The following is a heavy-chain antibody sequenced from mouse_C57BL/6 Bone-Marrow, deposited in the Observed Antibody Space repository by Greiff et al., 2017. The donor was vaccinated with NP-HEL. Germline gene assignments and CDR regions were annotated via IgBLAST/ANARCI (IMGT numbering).Heavy chain of an antibody. Sequence: VQLQESGPGLVAPSQSLSITCTVSGFSLTSYGVHWVRQPPGKGLEWLVVIWSDGSTTYNSALKSRLSISKDNSKSQVFLKMNSLQTDDTAMYYCARTYGSSYAWFAYWGQGTLVTVSA. J-gene: IGHJ3*01. CDR1: GFSLTSYG. V-gene: IGHV2-6*03. CDR2: IWSDGST. CDR3: ARTYGSSYAWFAY. D-gene: IGHD1-1*01.